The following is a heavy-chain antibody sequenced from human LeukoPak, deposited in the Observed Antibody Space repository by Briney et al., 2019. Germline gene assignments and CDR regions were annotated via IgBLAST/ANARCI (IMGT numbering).Heavy chain of an antibody. V-gene: IGHV3-23*01. CDR2: ISGDSGFI. CDR1: GFTFSSYA. CDR3: AKEAAGGFITADY. D-gene: IGHD6-13*01. Sequence: GGSLRLSCAASGFTFSSYAMSWVRQAPGKGLEWVSSISGDSGFIYYADSVKGRFTISRDNSKNTLYLQMNSLRAEDTAVYYCAKEAAGGFITADYWGQGTLVTVSS. J-gene: IGHJ4*02.